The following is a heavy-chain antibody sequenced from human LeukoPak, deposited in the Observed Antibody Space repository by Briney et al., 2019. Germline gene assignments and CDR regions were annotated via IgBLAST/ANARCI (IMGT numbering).Heavy chain of an antibody. D-gene: IGHD3-9*01. CDR3: ARVRGPDILTGYDAGYYYMDV. CDR1: GGSISTYY. V-gene: IGHV4-59*01. Sequence: SETLSLTCTVSGGSISTYYWSWIRQPPGKGLEWIGYIYYSGSTNYNPSLKSRVTISVDTSKNQFSLKLSSVTAVDTAVYYCARVRGPDILTGYDAGYYYMDVWGKGTTVTISS. CDR2: IYYSGST. J-gene: IGHJ6*03.